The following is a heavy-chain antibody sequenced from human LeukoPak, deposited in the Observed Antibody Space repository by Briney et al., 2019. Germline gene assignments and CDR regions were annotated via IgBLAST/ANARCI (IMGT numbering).Heavy chain of an antibody. CDR1: GYSFNNYW. J-gene: IGHJ4*02. CDR3: ERGEIVEGTTSHFDN. D-gene: IGHD1-26*01. CDR2: IYPDDSDL. Sequence: GESLKISCKGSGYSFNNYWIGWVRQMPGKGLEWMGLIYPDDSDLRYSPSLQGHVTISADKSIRTAYLQWSSLKASDTAMYYCERGEIVEGTTSHFDNWVQGTLVTDSS. V-gene: IGHV5-51*01.